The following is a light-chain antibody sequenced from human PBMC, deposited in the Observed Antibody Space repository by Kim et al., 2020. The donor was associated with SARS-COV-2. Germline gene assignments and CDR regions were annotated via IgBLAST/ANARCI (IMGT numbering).Light chain of an antibody. V-gene: IGLV1-47*01. J-gene: IGLJ3*02. CDR1: NSNIGTNS. Sequence: ELTQPPSASGTPGQRVTISCSGSNSNIGTNSVFWYQQLPGTAPKLLISRNHQRPSGVPDRFSGSKSGTSASLAISGLRSEDEAVYYCATWDDSLSGRVFGGGTKLTVL. CDR2: RNH. CDR3: ATWDDSLSGRV.